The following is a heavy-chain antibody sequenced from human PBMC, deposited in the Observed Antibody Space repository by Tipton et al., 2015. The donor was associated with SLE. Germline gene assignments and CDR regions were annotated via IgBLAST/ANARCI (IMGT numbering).Heavy chain of an antibody. J-gene: IGHJ4*02. V-gene: IGHV4-59*02. CDR1: GGSVSSYY. CDR3: ARGDFWSGLDY. Sequence: TLSLTCTVSGGSVSSYYWSWIRQPPGKGLEWIGYISSSGNTNYNPSLRSRVTISVDSAKNQFSLKVSSVTAADTAVYFCARGDFWSGLDYWGQGALVTVSS. D-gene: IGHD3-3*01. CDR2: ISSSGNT.